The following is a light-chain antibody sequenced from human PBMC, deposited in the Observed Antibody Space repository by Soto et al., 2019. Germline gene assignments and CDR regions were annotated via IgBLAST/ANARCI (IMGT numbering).Light chain of an antibody. CDR2: SDD. CDR1: SSNIGSNT. V-gene: IGLV1-44*01. CDR3: AAWDDSLNGVI. Sequence: QSVLTQPPSASGTPGQRVTISCSGGSSNIGSNTVNWYQHLPGTAPKLLIYSDDQRPSGVPVRFSGSKSGTPASLAISGLQSEDEAEYFCAAWDDSLNGVIFGGGTKLTVL. J-gene: IGLJ2*01.